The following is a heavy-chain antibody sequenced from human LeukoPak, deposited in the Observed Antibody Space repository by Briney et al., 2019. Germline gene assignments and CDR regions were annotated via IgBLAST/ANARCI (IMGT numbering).Heavy chain of an antibody. CDR2: ISGSGGST. V-gene: IGHV3-23*01. J-gene: IGHJ4*02. Sequence: GGSLRLSCAASGFTFSSYAMSWVRQASGKGLEWVSAISGSGGSTYYADSVKGRFTISRDNSKNTLYLQMNSLRAEDTAVYYCAKDRTTYYYDSSGYQLLDYWGQGTLVTVSS. CDR3: AKDRTTYYYDSSGYQLLDY. D-gene: IGHD3-22*01. CDR1: GFTFSSYA.